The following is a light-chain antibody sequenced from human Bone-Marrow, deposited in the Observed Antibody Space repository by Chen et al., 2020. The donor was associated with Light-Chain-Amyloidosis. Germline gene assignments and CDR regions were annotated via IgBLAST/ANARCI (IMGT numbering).Light chain of an antibody. J-gene: IGKJ1*01. V-gene: IGKV2D-29*01. CDR3: MQSIHLRT. CDR1: QSLLYSNGVTY. CDR2: EAF. Sequence: VMTQTPLSLSVTPGQPAFISCKSSQSLLYSNGVTYLYWFLQKPGLPPQLLIYEAFNRFSGVPHRFSGSGSGTDFTLKISRVEAEDVGTYYCMQSIHLRTFGQGTKVEIK.